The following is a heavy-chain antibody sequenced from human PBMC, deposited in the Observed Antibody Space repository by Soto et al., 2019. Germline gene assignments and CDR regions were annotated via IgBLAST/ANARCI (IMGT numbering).Heavy chain of an antibody. CDR3: AKVSRKGSAIDFDY. V-gene: IGHV1-8*01. CDR2: VNPNNGDT. J-gene: IGHJ4*02. Sequence: VKVSCRASGYTFSNYDMNWVRQATGQGPEWIGWVNPNNGDTGYAQKFQGRVTLTTDISTTTAYMELTSLRSEDTAIYYCAKVSRKGSAIDFDYWGQGTLVTVSS. CDR1: GYTFSNYD. D-gene: IGHD3-10*01.